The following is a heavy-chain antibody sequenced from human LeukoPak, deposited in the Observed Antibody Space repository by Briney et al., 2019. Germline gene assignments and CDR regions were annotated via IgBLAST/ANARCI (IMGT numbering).Heavy chain of an antibody. CDR3: AKDNQRGGFHH. J-gene: IGHJ1*01. CDR2: IRGDGATT. V-gene: IGHV3-43*02. CDR1: GFSFDDNA. Sequence: PGGSLRLSCAASGFSFDDNAMYWVRQAPGKGLEWVSLIRGDGATTYYADSVKGRFNISRDNSKSSLYLQMNSLRSEDSALYYCAKDNQRGGFHHWGQGTLVTVSS. D-gene: IGHD3-16*01.